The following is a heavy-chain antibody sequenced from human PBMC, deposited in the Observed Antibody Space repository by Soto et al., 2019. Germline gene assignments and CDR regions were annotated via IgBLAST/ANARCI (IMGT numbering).Heavy chain of an antibody. CDR1: GFTFSHYA. V-gene: IGHV3-30*18. D-gene: IGHD1-26*01. Sequence: QVQLVESGGGVVQPGRSLRLSCAASGFTFSHYAMHWVRQAPGKGLEWVALMSYDGSNEYYADSVKGRFTISRDNSKNTLYLHMNSLSAEDTAVYYCAKGGSHNFDYWGQGTLVTVSS. J-gene: IGHJ4*02. CDR3: AKGGSHNFDY. CDR2: MSYDGSNE.